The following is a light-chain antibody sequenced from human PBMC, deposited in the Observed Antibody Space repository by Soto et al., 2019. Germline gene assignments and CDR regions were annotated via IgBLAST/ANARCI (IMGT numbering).Light chain of an antibody. J-gene: IGKJ5*01. CDR3: QQYNNWPTIT. Sequence: EIVLTQSPGTLSLSPGERATLSCRASQSVSYYLAWYQQKPGQAPRLLIYGASTRASGIPARFSGSGSGTELTLTISSLQSEDFAVYYCQQYNNWPTITFGQGTRLEIK. CDR2: GAS. CDR1: QSVSYY. V-gene: IGKV3-15*01.